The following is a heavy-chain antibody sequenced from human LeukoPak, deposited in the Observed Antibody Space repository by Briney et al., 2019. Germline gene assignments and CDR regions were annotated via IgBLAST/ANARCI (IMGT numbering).Heavy chain of an antibody. CDR2: INSSSSSI. Sequence: GSLRLSCAASGFTFGSYSMNWVRQAPGKGLEWVSYINSSSSSIYYADSVKGRFTISRGNAKNSLYLQMNSLRAEDTAVYYCARGGYSYGQFDYWGQGTLVTVSS. J-gene: IGHJ4*02. V-gene: IGHV3-48*01. CDR3: ARGGYSYGQFDY. D-gene: IGHD5-18*01. CDR1: GFTFGSYS.